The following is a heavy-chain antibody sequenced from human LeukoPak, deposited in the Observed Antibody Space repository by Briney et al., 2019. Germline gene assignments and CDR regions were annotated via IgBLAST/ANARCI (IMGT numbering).Heavy chain of an antibody. V-gene: IGHV1-69*06. CDR2: IIPIFGTA. D-gene: IGHD3-16*01. CDR3: ATYAQGDAFDI. CDR1: GGTFSSYA. J-gene: IGHJ3*02. Sequence: SVKVSCKASGGTFSSYAISWVRQAPGQGLEWMGGIIPIFGTANYAQKFQGRVTITADKSTSTAHMELSSLRSEDTAVYYCATYAQGDAFDIWGQGTMVTVSS.